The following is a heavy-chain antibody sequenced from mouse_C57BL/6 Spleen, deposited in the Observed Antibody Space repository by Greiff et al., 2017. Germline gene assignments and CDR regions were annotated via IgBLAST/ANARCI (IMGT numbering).Heavy chain of an antibody. J-gene: IGHJ4*01. D-gene: IGHD2-4*01. CDR1: GYTFTDYY. CDR3: ARSYYDYVYAMDY. V-gene: IGHV1-26*01. Sequence: VQLQQSGPELVKPGASVKISCKASGYTFTDYYMNWVKQSHGKSLEWIGDINPNNGGTSYNQKFKGKATLTVDKSSSTAYMELRSLTSEDSAVYYCARSYYDYVYAMDYWGQGTSVTVSS. CDR2: INPNNGGT.